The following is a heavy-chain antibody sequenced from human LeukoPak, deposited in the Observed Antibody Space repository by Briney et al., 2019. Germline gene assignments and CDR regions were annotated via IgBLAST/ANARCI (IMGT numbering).Heavy chain of an antibody. Sequence: GGSLRLSCAASGFTFSSYEMNWVRQAPGKGLEWVSYISSSGSTIYYAGSVKGRFTISRDNAKNSLYLQMNSLRAEDTAVYYCASYLHTGLLQGYYYYGMDVWGQGTTVTVSS. CDR2: ISSSGSTI. D-gene: IGHD3-22*01. J-gene: IGHJ6*02. CDR1: GFTFSSYE. V-gene: IGHV3-48*03. CDR3: ASYLHTGLLQGYYYYGMDV.